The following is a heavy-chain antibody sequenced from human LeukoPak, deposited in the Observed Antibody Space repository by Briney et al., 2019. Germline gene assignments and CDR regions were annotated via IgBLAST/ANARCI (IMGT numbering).Heavy chain of an antibody. D-gene: IGHD3-3*01. CDR3: ARDEGYDFWSGRGAYYYYYMDV. V-gene: IGHV1-69*04. CDR1: GGTFSSYT. Sequence: ASVKVSCKASGGTFSSYTISWVRQAPGQGLEWMGRIIPILGIANYAQKFQGRATITADKSTSTAYMELSSLRSEDTAVYYCARDEGYDFWSGRGAYYYYYMDVWGKGTTVTVSS. J-gene: IGHJ6*03. CDR2: IIPILGIA.